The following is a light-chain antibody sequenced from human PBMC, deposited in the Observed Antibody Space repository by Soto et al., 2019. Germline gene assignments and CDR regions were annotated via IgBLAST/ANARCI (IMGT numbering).Light chain of an antibody. CDR1: QSISSY. CDR3: QQSYSTPTWT. V-gene: IGKV1-39*01. J-gene: IGKJ1*01. CDR2: AAS. Sequence: DIQMTQSPSSLSASVGDRVTITCRASQSISSYLNWYQQKPGKAPKLLIYAASSLQSGVSPRFSGSGSGTDFTLTISSQQPEDFTTYYCQQSYSTPTWTVGQGTKVDSK.